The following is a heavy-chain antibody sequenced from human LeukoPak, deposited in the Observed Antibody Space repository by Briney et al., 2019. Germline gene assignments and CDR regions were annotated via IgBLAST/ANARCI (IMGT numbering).Heavy chain of an antibody. CDR3: ARDIKGRYFDY. V-gene: IGHV3-53*01. Sequence: GGSLRLSCAASGFTVSSNYMSWVRQAPGKGLEWVSVIYSGGSTYYADSVKGRFTISRDNSKNTLYLQMNSLRAEDTAVYYCARDIKGRYFDYWGQGTLVTVPS. D-gene: IGHD3-10*01. J-gene: IGHJ4*02. CDR1: GFTVSSNY. CDR2: IYSGGST.